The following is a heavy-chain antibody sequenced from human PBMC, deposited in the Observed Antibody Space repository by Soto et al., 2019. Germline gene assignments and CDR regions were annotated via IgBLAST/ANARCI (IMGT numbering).Heavy chain of an antibody. CDR3: ARDKGAAAAAGTSGPTPLDY. Sequence: SQTLSLTSAISVDSVSSNIAAWNWIRQSPTRGLEWLGRTSYRSKWYNDDAVSVKSRITINPDTSKNQFSLQLNSVTPEDTAVYYGARDKGAAAAAGTSGPTPLDYWGQGTLVTVSS. J-gene: IGHJ4*02. CDR1: VDSVSSNIAA. CDR2: TSYRSKWYN. D-gene: IGHD6-13*01. V-gene: IGHV6-1*01.